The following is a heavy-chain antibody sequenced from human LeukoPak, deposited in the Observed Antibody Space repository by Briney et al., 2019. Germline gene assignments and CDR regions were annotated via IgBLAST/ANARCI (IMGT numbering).Heavy chain of an antibody. V-gene: IGHV3-30*04. Sequence: GGSLRLSCAASGFTFSSYAMHWVRQAPGKGLEWVAVISYDGGNKYYADSVKGRFTISRDNSKNTLYLQMNSLRAEDTAVYYCARDLVGATNYWGQGTLVTVSS. CDR2: ISYDGGNK. CDR3: ARDLVGATNY. D-gene: IGHD1-26*01. J-gene: IGHJ4*02. CDR1: GFTFSSYA.